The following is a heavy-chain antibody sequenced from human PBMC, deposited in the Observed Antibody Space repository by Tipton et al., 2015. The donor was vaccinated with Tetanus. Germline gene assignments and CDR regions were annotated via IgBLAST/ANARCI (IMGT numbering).Heavy chain of an antibody. V-gene: IGHV4-39*01. D-gene: IGHD3-3*01. CDR3: ARHQSGYFTPFDY. CDR2: IYESGDT. CDR1: GGSIRGGTFY. Sequence: TLSLTCTVSGGSIRGGTFYWGWIRQPPGKGLAWIGRIYESGDTYYIPSLKSRVTISVDTSKNQFSLNLNSMAAADTGVYYCARHQSGYFTPFDYWGQGNLVTVSS. J-gene: IGHJ4*02.